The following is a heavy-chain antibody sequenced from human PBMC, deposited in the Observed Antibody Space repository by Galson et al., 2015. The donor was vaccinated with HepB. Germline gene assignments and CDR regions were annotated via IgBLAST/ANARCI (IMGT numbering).Heavy chain of an antibody. Sequence: CAISGDSVSSNSAAWNWIRQSPSRGLEWLGRIYYRSKWNYDYTVSVKSRITINPDTSRNQFSLQLNSVTPDGTAMYYCARQLAYCIGTSCQIYFDYWGQGTLITVSS. J-gene: IGHJ4*02. D-gene: IGHD2-2*01. V-gene: IGHV6-1*01. CDR2: IYYRSKWNY. CDR1: GDSVSSNSAA. CDR3: ARQLAYCIGTSCQIYFDY.